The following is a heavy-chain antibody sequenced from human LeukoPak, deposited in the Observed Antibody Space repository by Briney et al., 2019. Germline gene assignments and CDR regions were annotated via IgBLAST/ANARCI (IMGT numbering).Heavy chain of an antibody. CDR3: ARGRCTIWFDP. CDR1: GGSFNGYS. CDR2: INHSGST. D-gene: IGHD2-15*01. Sequence: SETLSLTCAVYGGSFNGYSWTWIRQPPGKGMEWLGEINHSGSTNYNPSLKSRATISADTSKANFSLRLTSVTAADTPVYYCARGRCTIWFDPWGQGTLVTVSS. J-gene: IGHJ5*02. V-gene: IGHV4-34*01.